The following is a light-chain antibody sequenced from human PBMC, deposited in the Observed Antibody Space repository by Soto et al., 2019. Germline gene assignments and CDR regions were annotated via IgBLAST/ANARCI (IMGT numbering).Light chain of an antibody. CDR3: AAWDDSLIGV. CDR2: SNN. V-gene: IGLV1-44*01. Sequence: LTQPPSASGTPGQRVTISCAGSRSNIGSNTVNWYQQLPGTAPKLLIYSNNQRPSGVPDRFSGSKSGTSASLAISGLQSEDEADYYCAAWDDSLIGVFGGGTKLTVL. CDR1: RSNIGSNT. J-gene: IGLJ2*01.